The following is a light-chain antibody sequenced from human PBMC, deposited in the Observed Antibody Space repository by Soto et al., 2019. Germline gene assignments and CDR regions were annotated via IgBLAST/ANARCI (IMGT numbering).Light chain of an antibody. V-gene: IGKV3-15*01. Sequence: EMLMTQSPASLSVSPGEKVSLSCWASQSVTNKLAWYQQRPCQPPRLLLYDASTRATGVPATFSGSGSGTDFTLTISSLQSEDLGFYYCLQYHYWPWTFGQGTKVDIK. CDR3: LQYHYWPWT. CDR1: QSVTNK. CDR2: DAS. J-gene: IGKJ1*01.